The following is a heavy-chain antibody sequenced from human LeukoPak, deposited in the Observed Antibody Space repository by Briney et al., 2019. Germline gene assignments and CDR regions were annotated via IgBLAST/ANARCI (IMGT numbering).Heavy chain of an antibody. V-gene: IGHV3-23*01. CDR2: ISASGGST. Sequence: PGGSLRLSCAASGFTFSSSAMSWVRQVPGKGLEWVSGISASGGSTSYADSVRGRFTISRDNSKNTLYVQMNSLRVEDTAVYYCAREPPGGTTAADSWGQGTLVTVSS. D-gene: IGHD1/OR15-1a*01. J-gene: IGHJ4*02. CDR1: GFTFSSSA. CDR3: AREPPGGTTAADS.